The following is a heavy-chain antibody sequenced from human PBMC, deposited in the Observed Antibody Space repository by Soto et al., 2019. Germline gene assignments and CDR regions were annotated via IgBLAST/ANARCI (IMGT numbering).Heavy chain of an antibody. CDR1: GDSVSSNSAA. D-gene: IGHD3-3*01. V-gene: IGHV6-1*01. J-gene: IGHJ4*02. Sequence: SQTLSLTCAISGDSVSSNSAAWNWIRLSPSRGLEWLARTYYRSRWYNDYAVSVRSRITVNPDTSKNQFSLQLTSVTPEDTAVYYCARHTDYDFWSDNAADYWGQGTLVTVSS. CDR3: ARHTDYDFWSDNAADY. CDR2: TYYRSRWYN.